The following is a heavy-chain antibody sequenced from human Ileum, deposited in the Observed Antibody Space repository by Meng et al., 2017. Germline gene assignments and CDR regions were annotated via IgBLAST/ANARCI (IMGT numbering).Heavy chain of an antibody. V-gene: IGHV3-74*01. J-gene: IGHJ4*02. Sequence: RMVESGGDLVPPGGSLRLSCAASGFTFSSNWMAWVRQVPGKGLVWVSRINTDGSTTDYAASVKGRFTISRDNAKNTLYLQMNSLRVEDTAVYYCIRDVDRFLGYWGQGTLVTVSS. CDR1: GFTFSSNW. CDR2: INTDGSTT. CDR3: IRDVDRFLGY. D-gene: IGHD3-3*01.